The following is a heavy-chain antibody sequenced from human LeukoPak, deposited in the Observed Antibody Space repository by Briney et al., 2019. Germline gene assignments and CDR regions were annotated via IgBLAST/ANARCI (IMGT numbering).Heavy chain of an antibody. CDR3: ARESLMIGRPGDSYYYYYMDV. Sequence: PGGSLRLSCAASGFTFSSYWMSWVRQAPGKGLEWVANIKQDGSEKYYVDSVKGRFTISRDNAKNSLYLQMNSLRAEDTAVYYCARESLMIGRPGDSYYYYYMDVWGKGTTVTISS. J-gene: IGHJ6*03. V-gene: IGHV3-7*01. CDR2: IKQDGSEK. CDR1: GFTFSSYW. D-gene: IGHD2-21*01.